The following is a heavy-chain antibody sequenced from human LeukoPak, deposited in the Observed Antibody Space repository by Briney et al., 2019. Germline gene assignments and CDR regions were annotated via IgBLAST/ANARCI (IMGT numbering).Heavy chain of an antibody. V-gene: IGHV3-23*01. D-gene: IGHD3-10*01. CDR3: AKRSGYGSGSFDP. Sequence: PGGSLRLSCAASGFTFSSYAMSWVRQAPGKGLEWVSVISGSGGSTYYADSVKGRFTISRDNSKNTLYLQMNSLRAEDTAVYYSAKRSGYGSGSFDPWGQGSIVTVSS. J-gene: IGHJ5*02. CDR2: ISGSGGST. CDR1: GFTFSSYA.